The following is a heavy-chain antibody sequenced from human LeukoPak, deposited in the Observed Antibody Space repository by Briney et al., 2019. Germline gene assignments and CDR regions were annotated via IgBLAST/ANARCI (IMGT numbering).Heavy chain of an antibody. V-gene: IGHV5-51*01. CDR2: IYPGDSDT. D-gene: IGHD3-9*01. Sequence: GESLKISCKGSGYRFTNSWIGWVRQLPGKGLEWMGIIYPGDSDTRYSPSFQGQVTISADKSISTAYLQWSSLKASDTAMYYCARLLGGYLPNWFDPWGQGTLVTVSS. CDR1: GYRFTNSW. CDR3: ARLLGGYLPNWFDP. J-gene: IGHJ5*02.